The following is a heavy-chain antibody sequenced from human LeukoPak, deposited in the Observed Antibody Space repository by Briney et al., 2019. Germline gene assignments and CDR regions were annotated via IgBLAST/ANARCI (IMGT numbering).Heavy chain of an antibody. CDR1: GGSFSGYY. D-gene: IGHD3-16*01. V-gene: IGHV4-34*01. CDR3: ARDYRSTIGGEYGMDV. Sequence: SETLSLTCVVYGGSFSGYYWSWIRQPQPPGKGLEWIGEINHSGSTKYNPSLKSRVTISVDTSKNQFSLKLSSVTAADTAVYYCARDYRSTIGGEYGMDVWGQGTTVTVSS. CDR2: INHSGST. J-gene: IGHJ6*02.